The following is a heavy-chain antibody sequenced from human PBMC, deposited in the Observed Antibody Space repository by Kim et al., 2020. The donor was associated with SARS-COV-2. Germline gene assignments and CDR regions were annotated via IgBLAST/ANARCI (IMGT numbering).Heavy chain of an antibody. V-gene: IGHV1-18*01. CDR1: GYTFTSYG. CDR3: ARVWEGYCSGGSCYSRSAFDI. Sequence: SVKVSCKASGYTFTSYGISWVRQAPGQGLEWMGWISAYNGNTNYAQKLQGRVTMTTDTSTSTAYMELRSLRSDDTAVYYCARVWEGYCSGGSCYSRSAFDIWGQGTMVTVSS. CDR2: ISAYNGNT. J-gene: IGHJ3*02. D-gene: IGHD2-15*01.